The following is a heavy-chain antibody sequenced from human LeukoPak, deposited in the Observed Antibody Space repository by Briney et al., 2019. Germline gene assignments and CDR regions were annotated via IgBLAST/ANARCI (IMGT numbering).Heavy chain of an antibody. CDR3: ARGVSYYDSSGYYNEYFQH. CDR1: GGSISSYY. D-gene: IGHD3-22*01. Sequence: PSETLSLTCTVSGGSISSYYWSWIRQPPGKGLEWIWYIYYSGSTNYNPSLNSLGTISVDTSKNQFSLKLSSVTAADTAVYYCARGVSYYDSSGYYNEYFQHWGQGTLVTVSS. CDR2: IYYSGST. J-gene: IGHJ1*01. V-gene: IGHV4-59*08.